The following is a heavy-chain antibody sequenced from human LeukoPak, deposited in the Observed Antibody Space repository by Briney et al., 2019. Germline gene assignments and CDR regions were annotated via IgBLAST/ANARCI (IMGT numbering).Heavy chain of an antibody. Sequence: GGSLRLSCAVSGFTLNSYAMSWVRQAPTKGLEWVSTISNSDYSTYYADSVRGRFTISRDNSKNTLYLHMNSLRPDDTAVYYCARAPGTMIVVDYWGQGTLVTVSS. J-gene: IGHJ4*02. D-gene: IGHD3-22*01. CDR3: ARAPGTMIVVDY. CDR1: GFTLNSYA. V-gene: IGHV3-23*01. CDR2: ISNSDYST.